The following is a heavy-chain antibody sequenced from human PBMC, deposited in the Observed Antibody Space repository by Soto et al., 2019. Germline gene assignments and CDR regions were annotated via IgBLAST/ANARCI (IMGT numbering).Heavy chain of an antibody. V-gene: IGHV3-30*18. CDR2: ISYDGSNK. Sequence: GSLRLSCAASGFTFSSYGMHWVRQAPGKGLEWVAVISYDGSNKYYADSVKGRFTISRDNSKNTLYLQMNSLRAEDTAVYYCAKDMGASARAYIAYYGIDVWGQGTTVTVSS. J-gene: IGHJ6*02. CDR1: GFTFSSYG. CDR3: AKDMGASARAYIAYYGIDV. D-gene: IGHD3-16*01.